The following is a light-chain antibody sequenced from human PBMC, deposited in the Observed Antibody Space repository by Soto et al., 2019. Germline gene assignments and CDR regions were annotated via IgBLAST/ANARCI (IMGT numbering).Light chain of an antibody. CDR2: GAS. J-gene: IGKJ1*01. Sequence: EIVLTQSPGTLSLSPGERATLSCRASQSVSSSSFAWYQQKPGQAPRLLIYGASSRATGIPDRFSGSGSGTDFTLTISRLEPEDFAVYYCQQDGSSSWTFGQGTKVEIK. V-gene: IGKV3-20*01. CDR3: QQDGSSSWT. CDR1: QSVSSSS.